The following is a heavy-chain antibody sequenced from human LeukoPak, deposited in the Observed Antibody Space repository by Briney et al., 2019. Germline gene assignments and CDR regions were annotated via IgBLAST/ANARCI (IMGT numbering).Heavy chain of an antibody. CDR1: EFTFAEFG. CDR2: ISWNGGRT. Sequence: GGSLRLSCAASEFTFAEFGLSWVRQAPGQGLEWVSGISWNGGRTAYADAVKGRFTITRGNAKNSLYLQMNSLRSEYTAVYFCARVPAGVIVMKHAFDIWDRGTMVTVSS. J-gene: IGHJ3*02. D-gene: IGHD3-16*02. V-gene: IGHV3-20*04. CDR3: ARVPAGVIVMKHAFDI.